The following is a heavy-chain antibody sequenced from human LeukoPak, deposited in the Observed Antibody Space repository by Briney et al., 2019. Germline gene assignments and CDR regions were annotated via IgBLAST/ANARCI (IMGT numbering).Heavy chain of an antibody. J-gene: IGHJ4*02. CDR1: GFTFNSYG. Sequence: GGSLRLSCAASGFTFNSYGMHWVRQAPGKGLEWVAFIRYDGSNKYYADSVKGRFTISRDNSKNTLYLQMNSLRAEDTAVYYCARDGDGHFDYWGQGTLVTVSS. D-gene: IGHD4-17*01. CDR2: IRYDGSNK. CDR3: ARDGDGHFDY. V-gene: IGHV3-30*02.